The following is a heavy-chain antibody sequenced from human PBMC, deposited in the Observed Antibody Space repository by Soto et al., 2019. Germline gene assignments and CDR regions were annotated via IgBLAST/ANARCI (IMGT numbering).Heavy chain of an antibody. V-gene: IGHV3-53*01. D-gene: IGHD3-9*01. CDR3: ARVTTFYDILTSSYALNYFDY. CDR1: GFSVTSNY. CDR2: IYAGGNT. Sequence: VQLVESGGTLVQPGGSLRLSCAASGFSVTSNYMTWVRQAPGKGLECVSVIYAGGNTYYPDSVKGRFTISSDNSKNTLFLQMNNLRAEYTAVYYCARVTTFYDILTSSYALNYFDYWGQGTRVTVSS. J-gene: IGHJ4*02.